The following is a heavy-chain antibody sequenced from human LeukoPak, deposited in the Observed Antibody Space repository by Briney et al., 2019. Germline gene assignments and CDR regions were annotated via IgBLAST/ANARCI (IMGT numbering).Heavy chain of an antibody. V-gene: IGHV4-39*01. CDR3: AKTYNSGSASYYNGAFDI. J-gene: IGHJ3*02. CDR2: MSYSGNT. Sequence: PSETLSLTCTVSGGSISSTSYYWGWIRQPPGKGLEWIGSMSYSGNTYYSPSLKSRVTISVDTSKNQFSLKLSSVTAADTAVFYCAKTYNSGSASYYNGAFDIWGQGTKVTVSS. CDR1: GGSISSTSYY. D-gene: IGHD3-10*01.